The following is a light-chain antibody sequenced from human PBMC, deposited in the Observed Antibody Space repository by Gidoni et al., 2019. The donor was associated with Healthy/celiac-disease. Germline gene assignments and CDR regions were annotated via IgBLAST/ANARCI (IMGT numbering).Light chain of an antibody. J-gene: IGKJ4*01. CDR2: EAS. CDR3: QQRSNWLT. V-gene: IGKV3-11*01. CDR1: QSVSSY. Sequence: EIVLTQSPATLSLSPGERATISCRASQSVSSYLAWYQQKPGQAPRLLIYEASNRATGIPARFSGSGSGTDFTLTISSLEPEDFAVYYCQQRSNWLTFGGGTKVEIK.